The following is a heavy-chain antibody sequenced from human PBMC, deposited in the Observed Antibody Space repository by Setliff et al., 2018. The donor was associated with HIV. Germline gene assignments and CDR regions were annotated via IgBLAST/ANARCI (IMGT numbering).Heavy chain of an antibody. J-gene: IGHJ3*02. CDR1: GYSFTSNW. D-gene: IGHD6-13*01. Sequence: GASLTISCKGSGYSFTSNWIGWVRQMPGKGLGWMGIIHPVDSDTRYSPSFQGQVTISADKSISTAYLQWSTLKASDTAIYYCARHRHTAAGTLDAFDIWGQGTMVTVSS. CDR2: IHPVDSDT. CDR3: ARHRHTAAGTLDAFDI. V-gene: IGHV5-51*01.